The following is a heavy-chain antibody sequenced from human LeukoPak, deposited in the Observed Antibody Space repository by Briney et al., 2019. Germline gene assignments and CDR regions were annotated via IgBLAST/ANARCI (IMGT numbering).Heavy chain of an antibody. CDR2: INHSGST. V-gene: IGHV4-34*01. CDR1: GGSFSGYY. J-gene: IGHJ6*03. D-gene: IGHD2-2*01. Sequence: PSETLSLTCAVYGGSFSGYYWSWIRQPPGKGLEWIGEINHSGSTNYNPSLKSRVTISVDTSKNQFSLKLSSVTAADTAVYYCARGGKSRYCSSTSCSARYYYYYMDVWGKGTTVTVSS. CDR3: ARGGKSRYCSSTSCSARYYYYYMDV.